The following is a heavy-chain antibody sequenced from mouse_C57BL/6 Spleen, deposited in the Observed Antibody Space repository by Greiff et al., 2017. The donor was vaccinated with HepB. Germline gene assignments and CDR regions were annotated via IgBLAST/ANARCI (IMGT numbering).Heavy chain of an antibody. J-gene: IGHJ3*01. CDR2: IYPGSGNT. CDR1: GYTFTDYY. CDR3: ARDSNFAY. D-gene: IGHD2-5*01. Sequence: VQLQQSGAELVRPGASVKLSCKASGYTFTDYYINWVKQRPGQGLEWIARIYPGSGNTYYNEKFKGKATLTAEKSSSTAYMQLSSLTSEDSAVYFCARDSNFAYWGQGTLVTVSA. V-gene: IGHV1-76*01.